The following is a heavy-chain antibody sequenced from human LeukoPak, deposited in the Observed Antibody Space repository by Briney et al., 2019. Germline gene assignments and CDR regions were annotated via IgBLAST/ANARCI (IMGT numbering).Heavy chain of an antibody. CDR3: ARNYWGPTSSFDY. CDR1: GGSFSGYY. V-gene: IGHV4-34*01. Sequence: SETLSLTCAVYGGSFSGYYWSWIRQPPGKGLEWIGEINHSGSTNYNPSLKSRVTISVDTSKNQFSLKLSSVTAADTAVYYCARNYWGPTSSFDYWGQGTLVTVSS. D-gene: IGHD1-26*01. CDR2: INHSGST. J-gene: IGHJ4*02.